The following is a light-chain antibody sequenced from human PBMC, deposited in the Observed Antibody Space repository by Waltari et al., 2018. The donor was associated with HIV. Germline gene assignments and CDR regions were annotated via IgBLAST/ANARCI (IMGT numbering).Light chain of an antibody. J-gene: IGLJ3*02. Sequence: QSALTQPASVSGSPGQSITISCTVTSGDIGGYNYVSWYQQHPDKAPKVLIYDVSSRPSWVSTRFYGSKSGNTASLTISGLQAEDEAEYYCSSYASGSSIWVFGGGTKLTVL. V-gene: IGLV2-14*03. CDR2: DVS. CDR1: SGDIGGYNY. CDR3: SSYASGSSIWV.